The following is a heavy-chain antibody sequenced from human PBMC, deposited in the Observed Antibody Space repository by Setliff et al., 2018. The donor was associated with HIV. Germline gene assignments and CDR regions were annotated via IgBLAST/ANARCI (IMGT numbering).Heavy chain of an antibody. V-gene: IGHV4-34*01. CDR2: INHSGST. CDR1: GESFSGYY. CDR3: ARQFGSGFYFDY. J-gene: IGHJ4*02. Sequence: SEPLSLTCAVYGESFSGYYWSWIRQSPGEGLEWLGGINHSGSTNHNPSLKSRVAISVDTSKNQFSLKLTSVTAADTALYFCARQFGSGFYFDYLGRGTLVTVSA. D-gene: IGHD3-22*01.